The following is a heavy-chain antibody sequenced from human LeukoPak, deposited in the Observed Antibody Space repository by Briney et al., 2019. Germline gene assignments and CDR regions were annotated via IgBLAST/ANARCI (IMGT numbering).Heavy chain of an antibody. CDR3: ARGGTGDLDY. V-gene: IGHV3-49*04. Sequence: GGSLRLSCATSGFTFGDYALTWVRQAPGQGLEWVSFIRSTTYGGTTEYAASVKGRFTISRDDSRTIAYLHMDGLKSEDTAIYYCARGGTGDLDYWGQGILVTVSS. CDR1: GFTFGDYA. J-gene: IGHJ4*02. D-gene: IGHD7-27*01. CDR2: IRSTTYGGTT.